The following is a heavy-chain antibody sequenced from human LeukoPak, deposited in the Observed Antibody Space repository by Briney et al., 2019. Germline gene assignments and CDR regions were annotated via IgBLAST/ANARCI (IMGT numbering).Heavy chain of an antibody. J-gene: IGHJ4*02. CDR1: GFTFSNYN. CDR3: ASTIAAADY. CDR2: ISSSSSYI. D-gene: IGHD6-13*01. V-gene: IGHV3-21*01. Sequence: GGSLRLSCAASGFTFSNYNINWVRQAPRKGLEWVSSISSSSSYIYYADSVKGRFTISRDNSKNTLYLQMNSLRAEDTAVYYCASTIAAADYWGQGTLVTVSS.